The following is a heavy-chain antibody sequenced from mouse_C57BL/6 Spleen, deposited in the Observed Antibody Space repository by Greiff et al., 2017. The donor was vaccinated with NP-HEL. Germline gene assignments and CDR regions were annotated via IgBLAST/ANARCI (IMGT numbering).Heavy chain of an antibody. CDR1: GYTFTSYW. Sequence: QVQLQQPGAELVKPGASVKMSCKASGYTFTSYWITWVKQRPGQGLEWIGDIYPGSGSPNYNEKFKSKATLTVDTSSSTAYMQLSSLTSEDSAVYYCARMVTTVGYAMDYWGQGTSVTVSS. V-gene: IGHV1-55*01. D-gene: IGHD2-2*01. CDR2: IYPGSGSP. CDR3: ARMVTTVGYAMDY. J-gene: IGHJ4*01.